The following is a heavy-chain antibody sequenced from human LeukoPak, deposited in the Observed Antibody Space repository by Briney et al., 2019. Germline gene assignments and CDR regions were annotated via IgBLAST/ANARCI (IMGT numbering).Heavy chain of an antibody. J-gene: IGHJ5*02. CDR2: IYYSGST. CDR3: ARAIGCSSTSCYNWFDP. D-gene: IGHD2-2*01. CDR1: GGSISSYY. V-gene: IGHV4-59*01. Sequence: SETLSLTCTVSGGSISSYYWGWIRQPPGKGLEWIGYIYYSGSTNYNPSLKSRVTISVDTSKNQFSLKLSSVTAADTAVYYCARAIGCSSTSCYNWFDPWGQGTLVTVSS.